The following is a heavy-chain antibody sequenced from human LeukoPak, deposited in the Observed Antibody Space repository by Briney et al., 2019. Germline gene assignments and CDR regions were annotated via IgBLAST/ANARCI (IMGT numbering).Heavy chain of an antibody. V-gene: IGHV3-33*06. D-gene: IGHD2-15*01. J-gene: IGHJ5*02. CDR3: AKDRLKYCSGGSCYGGSWFDP. CDR1: GFTFSSYG. Sequence: GRSLRLSCAASGFTFSSYGTHWVRQAPGKGLEWVAVIWYDGSNKYYADSVKGRFTISRDNSKNTLYLQMNSLRAEDTAVYYCAKDRLKYCSGGSCYGGSWFDPWGQGTLVTVSS. CDR2: IWYDGSNK.